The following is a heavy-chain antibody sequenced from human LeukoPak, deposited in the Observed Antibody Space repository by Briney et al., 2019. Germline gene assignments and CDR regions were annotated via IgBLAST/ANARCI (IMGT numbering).Heavy chain of an antibody. V-gene: IGHV4-39*01. Sequence: SETLSLTCTVSGGSISSSSYYWGWIRQPPGKGLEWIGTIYYSGSTYYNSSLKSRVTISVDTSKNQFSLKLSSVTAADTAVYYCASLPYYGSGSYYKGRHAFDIWGQGTMVTVSS. D-gene: IGHD3-10*01. CDR3: ASLPYYGSGSYYKGRHAFDI. CDR2: IYYSGST. CDR1: GGSISSSSYY. J-gene: IGHJ3*02.